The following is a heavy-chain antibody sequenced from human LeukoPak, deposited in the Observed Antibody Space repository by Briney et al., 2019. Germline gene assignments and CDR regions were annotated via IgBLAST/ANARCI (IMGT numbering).Heavy chain of an antibody. CDR1: GYSISSGYY. J-gene: IGHJ5*02. D-gene: IGHD4-23*01. V-gene: IGHV4-38-2*02. CDR2: IYHSGST. Sequence: PSETLSLTCTVSGYSISSGYYWGWIRQPPGKGLEWIGSIYHSGSTYYNPSLKSRVTISVDTSKNQFSLKLSSVTAADTAVYYCARMDYGGNSETSWGQGTLVTVSS. CDR3: ARMDYGGNSETS.